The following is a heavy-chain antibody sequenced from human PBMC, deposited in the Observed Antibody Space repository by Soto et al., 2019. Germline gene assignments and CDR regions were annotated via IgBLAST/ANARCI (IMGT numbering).Heavy chain of an antibody. D-gene: IGHD6-6*01. V-gene: IGHV5-10-1*01. CDR2: IDPSDSYT. J-gene: IGHJ6*02. CDR3: ARPQYSSSSGPYYYYGMDV. CDR1: GYSFTSYW. Sequence: GESLKISCKGSGYSFTSYWISWVRQMPGKGLEWMGRIDPSDSYTNYSPSFQGHVTISADKSISTAYLQWSSLKASDTAMYYCARPQYSSSSGPYYYYGMDVWGQGTTVTVSS.